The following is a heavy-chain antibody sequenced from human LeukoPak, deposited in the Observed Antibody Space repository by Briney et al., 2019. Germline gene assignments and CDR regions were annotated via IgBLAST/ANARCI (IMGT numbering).Heavy chain of an antibody. J-gene: IGHJ6*02. CDR2: MDPNSGNT. CDR1: GYTFTSYD. CDR3: ARFSRYCSSTSCYLYGMDV. V-gene: IGHV1-8*01. Sequence: ASVKDSCKASGYTFTSYDINWVRQATGYGLEWMGWMDPNSGNTGYAQKFQGRVTMTRTTSRSTAYMELSSLRSEDTALYYCARFSRYCSSTSCYLYGMDVWVQGTTVTVSS. D-gene: IGHD2-2*01.